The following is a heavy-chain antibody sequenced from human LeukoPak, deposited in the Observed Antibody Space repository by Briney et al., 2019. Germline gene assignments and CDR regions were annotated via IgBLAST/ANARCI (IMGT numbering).Heavy chain of an antibody. V-gene: IGHV3-53*01. CDR1: GFTVSSNY. CDR3: ARHLLYSGSYLDY. J-gene: IGHJ4*02. Sequence: GGSLRLSCAASGFTVSSNYMSWVRQAPGKGLKWASVFYSGGSTYYADSVKGRFTISRDNSKNTLYLQMNSLRAEDTAVYYCARHLLYSGSYLDYWGQGTLVTVSS. CDR2: FYSGGST. D-gene: IGHD1-26*01.